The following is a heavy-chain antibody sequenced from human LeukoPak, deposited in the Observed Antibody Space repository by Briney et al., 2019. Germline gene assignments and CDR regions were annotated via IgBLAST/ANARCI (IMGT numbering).Heavy chain of an antibody. D-gene: IGHD5-12*01. J-gene: IGHJ4*02. CDR3: AKDSGYDFWRPPGINFDY. CDR1: WVTFIIYG. Sequence: ESGGSLTLSWSAWWVTFIIYGVYELRHPPGRSRECWAVISDWGSNKYYADSVKGRFTTSRDNSKNTLYLQMNSVRAEDTAVYYCAKDSGYDFWRPPGINFDYWGQGTLVTVSS. V-gene: IGHV3-30*18. CDR2: ISDWGSNK.